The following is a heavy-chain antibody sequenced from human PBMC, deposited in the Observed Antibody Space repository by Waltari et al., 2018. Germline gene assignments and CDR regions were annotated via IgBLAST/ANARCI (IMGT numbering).Heavy chain of an antibody. V-gene: IGHV1-24*01. CDR3: AAKEAWGNRAFDY. CDR2: FDPEDAET. Sequence: QVQLVPSGAEGKKPGASVRISCKISGYSLPALSVHWVRQASGKGLEWMGGFDPEDAETIVAQRFQGRVTMTEETSPETAYMELSSLSSEDTAVYFCAAKEAWGNRAFDYWGQGTLVTVSS. CDR1: GYSLPALS. D-gene: IGHD7-27*01. J-gene: IGHJ4*02.